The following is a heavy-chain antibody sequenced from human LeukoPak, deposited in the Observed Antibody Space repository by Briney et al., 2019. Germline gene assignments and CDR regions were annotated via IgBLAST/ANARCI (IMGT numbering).Heavy chain of an antibody. CDR3: ARTRPKGSSGCWNWFDP. CDR2: ISAYNGNT. V-gene: IGHV1-18*01. Sequence: ASVKVSCKASGYTFTSYGISWVRQAPGQGLEWMGWISAYNGNTNYAQKLQGRVTMTTDTSTSTAYMELRSLRSDDTAVYYCARTRPKGSSGCWNWFDPWGQGTLVTVSS. D-gene: IGHD6-19*01. J-gene: IGHJ5*02. CDR1: GYTFTSYG.